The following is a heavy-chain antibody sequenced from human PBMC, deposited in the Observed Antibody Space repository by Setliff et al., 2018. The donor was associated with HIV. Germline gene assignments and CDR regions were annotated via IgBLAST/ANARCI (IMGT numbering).Heavy chain of an antibody. V-gene: IGHV7-4-1*02. CDR2: INTNTGNP. CDR1: GYTFTTYG. J-gene: IGHJ6*03. CDR3: ARETQGVDTAMVSGYYYYMDV. D-gene: IGHD5-18*01. Sequence: ASVKVSCKASGYTFTTYGMNWVRQAPGQGLEWMGWINTNTGNPTYAQGFTGRFVFSLDTSVSTAYLQISSLKAEDTAVYYCARETQGVDTAMVSGYYYYMDVWGKGTTVTVSS.